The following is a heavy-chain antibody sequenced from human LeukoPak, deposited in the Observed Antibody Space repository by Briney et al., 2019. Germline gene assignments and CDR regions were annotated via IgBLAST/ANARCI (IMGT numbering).Heavy chain of an antibody. V-gene: IGHV3-48*01. CDR3: ARDQWLAPGYYYGMDV. J-gene: IGHJ6*02. CDR1: GFTFSSYS. CDR2: ISSSSSTI. Sequence: GGSLRLSCAASGFTFSSYSMNWVRQAPGKGLEWVSYISSSSSTIYYADSVKGRFTISRDNAKNSLYLQMNSLRAEDTAVYYCARDQWLAPGYYYGMDVWGQGTTVTVSS. D-gene: IGHD6-19*01.